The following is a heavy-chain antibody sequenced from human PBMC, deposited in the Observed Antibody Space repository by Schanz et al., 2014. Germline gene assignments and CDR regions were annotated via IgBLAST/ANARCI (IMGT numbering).Heavy chain of an antibody. CDR1: RFTISRNP. CDR2: IKQDGSEK. V-gene: IGHV3-7*01. CDR3: ARGVRIDY. D-gene: IGHD3-3*01. Sequence: EVQLVESGGGLAQPGGSLRLSCTGSRFTISRNPIHWVRQAPGKGLEWVANIKQDGSEKYYVDSVKGRFTISRDNAKNSLYLQMNSLTAEDTAVYYCARGVRIDYWGQGTLVTVSS. J-gene: IGHJ4*02.